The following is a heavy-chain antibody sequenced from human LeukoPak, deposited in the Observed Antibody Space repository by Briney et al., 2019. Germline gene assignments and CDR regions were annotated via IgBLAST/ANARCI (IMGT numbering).Heavy chain of an antibody. CDR3: ATAAAGTVFDY. CDR1: GGSFSGYY. D-gene: IGHD6-13*01. CDR2: INHSGST. V-gene: IGHV4-34*01. Sequence: SETLSLTCAVYGGSFSGYYWSWIRQPPGKGLEWIGEINHSGSTNYNPSLKSRVTISVDTSKNQFSLKLSSVTAADTAVYYCATAAAGTVFDYWGQGTLVIVSS. J-gene: IGHJ4*02.